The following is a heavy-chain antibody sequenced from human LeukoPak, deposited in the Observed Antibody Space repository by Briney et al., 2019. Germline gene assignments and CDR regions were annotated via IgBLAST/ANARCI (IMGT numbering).Heavy chain of an antibody. Sequence: SETLSLTCTVSGGSISSHYWSWIRQPPGKGLEWIGYNYYSGSTNYNPSLKSRVTISVDTSKNQFSLKLSSVTAADTAVYYCARAGRVVWFGESSWYFDYWGQGTLVTVSS. CDR2: NYYSGST. D-gene: IGHD3-10*01. CDR3: ARAGRVVWFGESSWYFDY. CDR1: GGSISSHY. J-gene: IGHJ4*02. V-gene: IGHV4-59*11.